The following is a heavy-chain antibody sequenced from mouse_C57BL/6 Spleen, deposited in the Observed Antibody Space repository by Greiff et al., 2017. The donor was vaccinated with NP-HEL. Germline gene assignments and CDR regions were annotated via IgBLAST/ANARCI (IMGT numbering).Heavy chain of an antibody. V-gene: IGHV1-55*01. D-gene: IGHD1-1*01. J-gene: IGHJ3*01. Sequence: QVQLQPPGAELVKPGASVKMSCKASGYTFTSYWITWVKQRPGQGLEWIGDIYPGSGSTNYNEKFKSKATLTVDTSSSTAYMQLSSLTSEDSAVYYCARGDYYGSSSWFAYWGQGTLVTVSA. CDR1: GYTFTSYW. CDR3: ARGDYYGSSSWFAY. CDR2: IYPGSGST.